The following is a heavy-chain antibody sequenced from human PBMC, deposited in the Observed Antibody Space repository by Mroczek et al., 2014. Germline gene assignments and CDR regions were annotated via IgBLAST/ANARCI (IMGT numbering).Heavy chain of an antibody. J-gene: IGHJ3*02. CDR3: AKALSPLLIGWDTVVTPDAFDI. D-gene: IGHD4-23*01. CDR1: GFTFSSYA. CDR2: ISGSGGNT. V-gene: IGHV3-23*04. Sequence: VQLVESGGGLVQAWGGSLRLSCAASGFTFSSYAMSWVRQAPGKGLEWVSTISGSGGNTYYADSVKGRFTISRDNSKNTLYLQMNSLRAEDTAVYYCAKALSPLLIGWDTVVTPDAFDIWGQGTMVTVSS.